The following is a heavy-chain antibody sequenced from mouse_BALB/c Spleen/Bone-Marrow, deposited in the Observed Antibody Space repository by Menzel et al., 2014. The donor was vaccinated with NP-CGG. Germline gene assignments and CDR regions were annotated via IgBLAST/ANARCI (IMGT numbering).Heavy chain of an antibody. V-gene: IGHV5-4*02. CDR2: ISDGGTYT. J-gene: IGHJ3*01. CDR1: GFTFSDYY. D-gene: IGHD2-3*01. CDR3: ARDKGGYYVGGFAY. Sequence: EVQVVESGGGLVKPGGSLKLSRAASGFTFSDYYMYWVRQTPEKRLEWVATISDGGTYTYYSDSVKGRFTISRDNARNNLYLQMSSLKSEDTAMYYCARDKGGYYVGGFAYWGQGTLVTVSA.